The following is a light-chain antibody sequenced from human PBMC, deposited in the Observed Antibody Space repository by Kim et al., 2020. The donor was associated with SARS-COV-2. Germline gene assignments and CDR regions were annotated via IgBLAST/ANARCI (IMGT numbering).Light chain of an antibody. Sequence: PASISCRSSPRLVYSDGNIFLTWFHQRPGQSPRRLVYKVSSRDSVVPDRFSGSGSGTEFTLKISRVEAEDVVIYYCMQGTHWPPTFGQGTKVDIK. CDR2: KVS. V-gene: IGKV2-30*01. CDR1: PRLVYSDGNIF. J-gene: IGKJ1*01. CDR3: MQGTHWPPT.